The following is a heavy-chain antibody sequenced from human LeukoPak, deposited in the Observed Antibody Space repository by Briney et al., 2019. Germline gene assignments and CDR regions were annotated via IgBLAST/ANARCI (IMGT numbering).Heavy chain of an antibody. D-gene: IGHD4-17*01. J-gene: IGHJ5*02. CDR1: GGTFSSYT. CDR3: ARDVSPTVTTLLDP. V-gene: IGHV1-69*04. Sequence: SVKVSCKAPGGTFSSYTISWVRQAPGQGLEWMGRIIPILGIANYAQKSQGRVTITADKSTSTAYMELSSLRSEDTAVYYCARDVSPTVTTLLDPWGQGTLVTVSS. CDR2: IIPILGIA.